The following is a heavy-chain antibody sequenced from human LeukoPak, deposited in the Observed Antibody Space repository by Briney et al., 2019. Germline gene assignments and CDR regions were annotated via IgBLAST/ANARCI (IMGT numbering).Heavy chain of an antibody. CDR2: IYYSGST. D-gene: IGHD3-22*01. Sequence: PSETLSLTCTVSGGPISSSSYYWGWIRQPPGKGLEWIGSIYYSGSTYYNPTLKSRVTISVDTSKNQFSLKLSSVTAADTAVYYCAREKYYYDSSGYQPFDYWGQGTLVTVPS. J-gene: IGHJ4*02. V-gene: IGHV4-39*01. CDR3: AREKYYYDSSGYQPFDY. CDR1: GGPISSSSYY.